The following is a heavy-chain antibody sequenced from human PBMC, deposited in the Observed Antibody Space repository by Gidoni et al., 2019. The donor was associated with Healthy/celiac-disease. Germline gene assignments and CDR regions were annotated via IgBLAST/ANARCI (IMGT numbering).Heavy chain of an antibody. Sequence: VQLLASGGGLVQPGGSLRLSCAAPGFTFSSYAMSWVRQAPGKGLEWVSAISGSGGSTYYADSVKGRFTISRDNSKNTLYLQMNSLRAEDTAVYYCAKDQVNYGDTGPFDYWGQGTLVTVSS. CDR2: ISGSGGST. CDR1: GFTFSSYA. CDR3: AKDQVNYGDTGPFDY. D-gene: IGHD4-17*01. V-gene: IGHV3-23*01. J-gene: IGHJ4*02.